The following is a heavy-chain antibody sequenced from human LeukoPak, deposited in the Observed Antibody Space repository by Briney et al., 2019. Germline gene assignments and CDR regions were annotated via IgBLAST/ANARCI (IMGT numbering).Heavy chain of an antibody. CDR2: IYPGDSDT. Sequence: GESLKVSCKASGYSFTTYWIGWVRQMPGKGLEWMGIIYPGDSDTRYSTSFQGQVTISADKSITTAYLQWSSLKASDTAMYYCAKRGATDWYHLDAFDIWGQGTMVTVSS. D-gene: IGHD3-9*01. V-gene: IGHV5-51*01. CDR3: AKRGATDWYHLDAFDI. J-gene: IGHJ3*02. CDR1: GYSFTTYW.